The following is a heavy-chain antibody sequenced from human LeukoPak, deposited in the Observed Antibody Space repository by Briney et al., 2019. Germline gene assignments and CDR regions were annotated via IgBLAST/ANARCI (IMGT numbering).Heavy chain of an antibody. CDR3: ARDTQYYDFWSGYSPMDV. Sequence: ASVKVSCKASGYTFTSYGISWVRQAPGQGLGWMGWISAYNGNTNYAQKLQGRVTMTTDTSTSTAYMELRSLRSDDTAVYYCARDTQYYDFWSGYSPMDVWGQGTTVTVSS. J-gene: IGHJ6*02. CDR1: GYTFTSYG. V-gene: IGHV1-18*01. CDR2: ISAYNGNT. D-gene: IGHD3-3*01.